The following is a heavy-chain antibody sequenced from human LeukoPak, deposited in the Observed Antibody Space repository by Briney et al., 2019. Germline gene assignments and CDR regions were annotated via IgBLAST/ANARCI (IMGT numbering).Heavy chain of an antibody. Sequence: ASVKVSCKASGYSFTRYLLNWVRQAPGQGREWMGWINTYNGDPTYAPGFTGRVVFFLETSFSMAYLESSKLRAADTAVYYCARNLNYYGSGNYYIWGQGTLVTVSS. CDR3: ARNLNYYGSGNYYI. V-gene: IGHV7-4-1*04. CDR1: GYSFTRYL. CDR2: INTYNGDP. D-gene: IGHD3-10*01. J-gene: IGHJ4*01.